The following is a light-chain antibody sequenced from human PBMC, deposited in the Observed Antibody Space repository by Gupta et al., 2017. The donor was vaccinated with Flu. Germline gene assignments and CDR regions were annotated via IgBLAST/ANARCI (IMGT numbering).Light chain of an antibody. V-gene: IGKV3-15*01. J-gene: IGKJ1*01. CDR2: GAS. Sequence: EIVMTQSPATLSVSPGERATLSCRASQSVSSNLAWYQQKPGQAPRLLIYGASTRATGIPARFSGSGSGTXFTLTIXSRQSEDFAVYYCQQENTWPKTFGXGTKVEIK. CDR3: QQENTWPKT. CDR1: QSVSSN.